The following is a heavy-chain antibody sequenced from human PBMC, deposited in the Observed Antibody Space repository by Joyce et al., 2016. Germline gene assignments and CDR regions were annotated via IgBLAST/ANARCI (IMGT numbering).Heavy chain of an antibody. CDR3: ARLAAPASAVITLYYFDY. V-gene: IGHV1-2*06. Sequence: QVQLVQSGAEVKKPGASVTVSCKASGYTFTGYYIHWVRQAPGQGLEWMGRINPNRGVPNYAQKFKGRVTMTRDTSISTAYMELSRLRSDDTAVYYCARLAAPASAVITLYYFDYWGQGTLVTVSS. J-gene: IGHJ4*02. D-gene: IGHD3-22*01. CDR1: GYTFTGYY. CDR2: INPNRGVP.